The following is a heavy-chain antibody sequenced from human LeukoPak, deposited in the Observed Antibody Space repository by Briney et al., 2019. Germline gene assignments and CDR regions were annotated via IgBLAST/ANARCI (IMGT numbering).Heavy chain of an antibody. CDR3: ARGRRYGGKKTGVDY. Sequence: SEPLSLTCAVSGRSFSGYYWSWFRQPPGKGLESIGEINHSESTNYSPSLKSRVTISVDTSKNHFSLKLSSVTAADTAVYYCARGRRYGGKKTGVDYWGQGTLVTVSS. D-gene: IGHD4-23*01. J-gene: IGHJ4*02. V-gene: IGHV4-34*01. CDR2: INHSEST. CDR1: GRSFSGYY.